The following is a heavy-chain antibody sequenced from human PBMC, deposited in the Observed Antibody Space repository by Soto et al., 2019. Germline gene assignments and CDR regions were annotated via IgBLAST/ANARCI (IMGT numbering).Heavy chain of an antibody. J-gene: IGHJ4*02. CDR2: IYYSGST. V-gene: IGHV4-59*12. D-gene: IGHD6-13*01. CDR1: GGSISGDY. Sequence: SETLSLTCTVSGGSISGDYWSWIRQPPGKGLEWIGYIYYSGSTNYNPSLKSRVTISVDTSKNQFSLKLSSVTAADTAVYYCARGRQQLEPPFFDYWGQGTLVTVS. CDR3: ARGRQQLEPPFFDY.